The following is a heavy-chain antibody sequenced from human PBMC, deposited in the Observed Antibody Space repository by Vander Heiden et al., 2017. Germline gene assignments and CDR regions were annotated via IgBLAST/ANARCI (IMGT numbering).Heavy chain of an antibody. J-gene: IGHJ4*02. V-gene: IGHV3-33*01. Sequence: QVQLVESGGGVVQPGRSLRLYCAASGFGFSRHGMHWVRQAPGKGLEWVAVIWYDGINKDYADSVKGRFTISRDNSKNMLYLQMNSLRAEDTAVYYCARVVGAPGYFDYWGQGTLVTVSS. CDR2: IWYDGINK. CDR3: ARVVGAPGYFDY. CDR1: GFGFSRHG. D-gene: IGHD1-26*01.